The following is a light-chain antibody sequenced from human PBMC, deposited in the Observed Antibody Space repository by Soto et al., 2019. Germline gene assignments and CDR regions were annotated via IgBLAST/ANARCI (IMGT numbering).Light chain of an antibody. CDR1: SSNIGGNT. J-gene: IGLJ1*01. V-gene: IGLV1-44*01. CDR3: SAWDNSLNGYV. Sequence: QSVLTQPPSVSGTPGQRVTISCSGSSSNIGGNTVNWYQHLPGTAPKVLIYTDNQRPSGVPGRFSGSKSGTSASLAISGLQSEDEADYYCSAWDNSLNGYVFGPGTKVTVL. CDR2: TDN.